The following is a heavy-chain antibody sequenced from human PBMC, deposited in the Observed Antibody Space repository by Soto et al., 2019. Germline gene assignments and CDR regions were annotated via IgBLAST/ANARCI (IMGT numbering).Heavy chain of an antibody. CDR1: GFTFSSYA. CDR3: AKGGIAAAGTRAFDI. Sequence: ESGGGVVQPGRSLRLSCAASGFTFSSYAMHWVRQAPGKGLEWVAVISYDGSNKYYADSVKGRFTISRDNSKNTLYLQMNSLRAEDTAVYYCAKGGIAAAGTRAFDIWGQGTMVTVSS. V-gene: IGHV3-30-3*01. CDR2: ISYDGSNK. D-gene: IGHD6-13*01. J-gene: IGHJ3*02.